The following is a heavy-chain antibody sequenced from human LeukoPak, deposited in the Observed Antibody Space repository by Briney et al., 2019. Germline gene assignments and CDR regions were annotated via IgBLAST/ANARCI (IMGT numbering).Heavy chain of an antibody. CDR1: GFTFSTYT. J-gene: IGHJ4*02. CDR3: AKDPYCTGSSCYPDY. CDR2: VSHTGDNT. D-gene: IGHD2-15*01. V-gene: IGHV3-23*01. Sequence: GGSLRLSCAASGFTFSTYTMSWVRQAPRKGLEWGSAVSHTGDNTYYADSVKGRFSISRDNSKNTLYLQMNSLRAEDTAVYYCAKDPYCTGSSCYPDYWGQGTLVTVSS.